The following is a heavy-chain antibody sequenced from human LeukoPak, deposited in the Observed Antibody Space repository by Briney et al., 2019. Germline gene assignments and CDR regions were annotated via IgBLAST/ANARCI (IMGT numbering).Heavy chain of an antibody. D-gene: IGHD6-13*01. CDR3: AKSIAAAATGGYFDY. V-gene: IGHV3-23*01. J-gene: IGHJ4*02. CDR2: ISGSGGNT. CDR1: GLTVSSSY. Sequence: GGSLRLSCAASGLTVSSSYMSCVRQAPGKGLEWVSAISGSGGNTYYADSVKGRFTISRDHSKNTLDLQMNSLRAEDTAVYYCAKSIAAAATGGYFDYWGQGTLVTVSS.